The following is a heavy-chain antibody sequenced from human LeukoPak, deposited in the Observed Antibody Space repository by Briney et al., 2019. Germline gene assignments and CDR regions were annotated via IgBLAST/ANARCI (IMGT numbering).Heavy chain of an antibody. CDR1: GFSFTGSV. CDR3: ATHSSRWFDHDAFDI. V-gene: IGHV1-58*02. CDR2: IVVGSGNT. D-gene: IGHD6-19*01. Sequence: GASVKVSCNASGFSFTGSVIQWVRQARGQRLEWIGWIVVGSGNTNYAQKFQERVTITRDRSTSTAYMELSSLRSEDTALYYCATHSSRWFDHDAFDIWGQGTMVTVSS. J-gene: IGHJ3*02.